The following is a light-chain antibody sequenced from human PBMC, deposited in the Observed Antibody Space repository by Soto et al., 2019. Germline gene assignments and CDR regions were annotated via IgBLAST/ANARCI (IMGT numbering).Light chain of an antibody. Sequence: DIQMTQSPSSVSASVGDRVTITCRASQGIRSWLAWYQQKPGKAPKLLIYAASSLQSGVPSRFSGSGSGTDFTITISSLQPEDVANYYWPQTNSFPLTFGGGTKVEIK. CDR1: QGIRSW. J-gene: IGKJ4*01. CDR3: PQTNSFPLT. CDR2: AAS. V-gene: IGKV1-12*01.